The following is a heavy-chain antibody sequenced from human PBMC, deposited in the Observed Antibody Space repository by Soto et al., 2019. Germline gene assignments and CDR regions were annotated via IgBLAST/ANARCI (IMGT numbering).Heavy chain of an antibody. CDR3: VKNSGWFNT. J-gene: IGHJ5*02. Sequence: QLLQSGGGLVQPGGSLTLSCAASGFTFGTTDMSWVRQAPGEGLEWVSTIAGSGGITYYADSVKGRFTISRDNSRNTVFLQRNSLRGDDTALYYFVKNSGWFNTWGQGALVTVSS. V-gene: IGHV3-23*01. CDR2: IAGSGGIT. CDR1: GFTFGTTD. D-gene: IGHD3-10*01.